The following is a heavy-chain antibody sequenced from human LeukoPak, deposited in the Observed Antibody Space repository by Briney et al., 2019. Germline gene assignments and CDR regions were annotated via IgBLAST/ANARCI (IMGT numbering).Heavy chain of an antibody. V-gene: IGHV4-39*07. D-gene: IGHD3-22*01. J-gene: IGHJ4*02. CDR1: GGSISSSSYY. CDR2: INHSGST. Sequence: SETLSLTCTVSGGSISSSSYYWGWIRQPPGKGLEWIGEINHSGSTNYNPSLKSRVTISVDTSKNQFSLKLSSVTAADTAVYYCARGRYYYDSSGPYFDYWGQGTLVTVSS. CDR3: ARGRYYYDSSGPYFDY.